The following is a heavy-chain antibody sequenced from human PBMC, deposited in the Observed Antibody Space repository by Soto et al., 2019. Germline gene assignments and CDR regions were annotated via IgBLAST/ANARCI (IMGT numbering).Heavy chain of an antibody. Sequence: EVQLLESGGGLVQPGGSLRLSCGASGFTFNDHAMTWVRQAPGKGLEWVSSISDDGDSTYYADSVKGRFAVSRDNSKNTLFLHMNSLGAEDTAVYYCAKSLSTAVNYGLDVWGQGTSVTVSS. CDR2: ISDDGDST. D-gene: IGHD2-2*01. CDR1: GFTFNDHA. CDR3: AKSLSTAVNYGLDV. V-gene: IGHV3-23*01. J-gene: IGHJ6*02.